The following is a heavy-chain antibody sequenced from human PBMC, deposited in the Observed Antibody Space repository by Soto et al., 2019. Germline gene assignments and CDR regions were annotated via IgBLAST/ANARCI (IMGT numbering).Heavy chain of an antibody. CDR1: GFTFSSYG. J-gene: IGHJ3*02. D-gene: IGHD6-13*01. Sequence: QVQLVESGGGVVQPGRSLRLSCAASGFTFSSYGMHWVRQAPGKGLEWVAVIWYDGSNKYYADSVKGRFTISRDYSKNTLYLQMNSLIAEDTAVYYCARGNCGSSSGRDAFDIWCQGTMVTVSS. V-gene: IGHV3-33*01. CDR3: ARGNCGSSSGRDAFDI. CDR2: IWYDGSNK.